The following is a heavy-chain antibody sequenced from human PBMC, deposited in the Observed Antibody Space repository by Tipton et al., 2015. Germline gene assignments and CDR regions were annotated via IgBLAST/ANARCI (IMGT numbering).Heavy chain of an antibody. Sequence: TLSLTCTVSGGSISNYYWSWIRQPPGKGLEWIGRIQTSGNTNYNPALKSRVTMSADTSKNHSSLKLSSVTAADAAVYYCASQRVTPFRWFDPWGQGTLVTVSS. D-gene: IGHD4-23*01. CDR2: IQTSGNT. J-gene: IGHJ5*02. V-gene: IGHV4-4*07. CDR3: ASQRVTPFRWFDP. CDR1: GGSISNYY.